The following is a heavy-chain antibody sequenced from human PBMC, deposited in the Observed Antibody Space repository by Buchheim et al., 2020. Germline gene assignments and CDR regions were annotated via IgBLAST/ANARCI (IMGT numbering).Heavy chain of an antibody. D-gene: IGHD4-17*01. CDR2: ISSGGSTI. CDR3: AREDGDYEGWSFDL. V-gene: IGHV3-48*03. CDR1: GFTFSSYE. J-gene: IGHJ2*01. Sequence: EVQLVESGGGLVQPGGSLRLSCAASGFTFSSYEMNWVCQAPGKGLEWVSYISSGGSTIYYADFVKGRFTISRDNAKNSLYLQMNSLRAEDTAVYYCAREDGDYEGWSFDLWGRGTL.